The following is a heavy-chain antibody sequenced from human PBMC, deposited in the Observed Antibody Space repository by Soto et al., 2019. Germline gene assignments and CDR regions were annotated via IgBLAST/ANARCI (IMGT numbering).Heavy chain of an antibody. CDR2: IIPIFGTA. CDR1: GGTFSSYA. CDR3: ARIIAVAGTPLGYYGMDV. Sequence: SVKVSCKASGGTFSSYAISWVRQAPGQGLEWMGGIIPIFGTANYAQKFQGRVTITADKSTSTAYMELSSLRSEDTAVYYCARIIAVAGTPLGYYGMDVWGKGTRVTVSS. J-gene: IGHJ6*04. V-gene: IGHV1-69*06. D-gene: IGHD6-19*01.